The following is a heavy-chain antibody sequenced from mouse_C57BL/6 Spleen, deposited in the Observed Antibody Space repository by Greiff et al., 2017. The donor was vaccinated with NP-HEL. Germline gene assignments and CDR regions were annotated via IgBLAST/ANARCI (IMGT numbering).Heavy chain of an antibody. CDR1: GFTFSSYA. D-gene: IGHD1-1*01. CDR2: ISSGGDYI. CDR3: TRDRYYGSSYGWYFDV. J-gene: IGHJ1*03. Sequence: EVKLMESGEGLVKPGGSLKLSCAASGFTFSSYAMSWVRQTPEKRLEWVAYISSGGDYIYYADTVKGRFTISRDNARNTLYLQMSSLKSEDTAMYYCTRDRYYGSSYGWYFDVWGTGTTVTVSS. V-gene: IGHV5-9-1*02.